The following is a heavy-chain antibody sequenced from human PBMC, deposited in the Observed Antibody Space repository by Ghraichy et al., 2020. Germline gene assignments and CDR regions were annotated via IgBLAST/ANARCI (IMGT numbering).Heavy chain of an antibody. V-gene: IGHV3-64D*06. CDR3: VKDPPTTYSRIHADAFDI. CDR2: ISSNGGST. CDR1: GFTLSSYA. J-gene: IGHJ3*02. Sequence: GVLNISCSASGFTLSSYAMHWVRQAPGKGLEYVSAISSNGGSTYYADSVKGRFTISRDNSKNTLYLQMSSLRAEDTAVYYCVKDPPTTYSRIHADAFDIWGQGKMVTVSS. D-gene: IGHD6-13*01.